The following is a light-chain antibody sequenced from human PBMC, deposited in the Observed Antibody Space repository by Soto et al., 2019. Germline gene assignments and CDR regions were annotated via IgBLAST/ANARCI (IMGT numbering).Light chain of an antibody. CDR2: LTS. Sequence: DIVLTQSPLSLPVTPGEPASISCRSSQSLLRSNGYNYLDWYLQKPGQSPHLLIYLTSNRSSGVTYRFSGSGSGTDFTLKIRRVEAEDVGVFYCKQARQSPRTFGQGTKLEIK. CDR1: QSLLRSNGYNY. J-gene: IGKJ2*02. V-gene: IGKV2-28*01. CDR3: KQARQSPRT.